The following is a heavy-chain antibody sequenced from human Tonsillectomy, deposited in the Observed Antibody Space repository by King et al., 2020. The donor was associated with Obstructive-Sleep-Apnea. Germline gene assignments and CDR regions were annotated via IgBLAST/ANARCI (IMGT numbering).Heavy chain of an antibody. D-gene: IGHD1-7*01. V-gene: IGHV4-38-2*02. CDR1: GYSISSGHY. CDR3: ARGRAQTGTAGHFFDH. Sequence: VQLQESGPGLVKPSETLSLTCTVSGYSISSGHYWGWVRQPPGKGLEWMGTIYHSGSTYYNPSLKSRVTISVETSTNQFSLKLSSVTAADTAVFHCARGRAQTGTAGHFFDHWGQGTLVTVSS. J-gene: IGHJ4*02. CDR2: IYHSGST.